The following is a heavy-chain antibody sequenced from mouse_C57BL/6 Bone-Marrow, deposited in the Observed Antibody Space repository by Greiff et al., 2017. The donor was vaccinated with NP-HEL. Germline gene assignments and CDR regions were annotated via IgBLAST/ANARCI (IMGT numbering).Heavy chain of an antibody. D-gene: IGHD2-14*01. Sequence: QVQLQQSGPELVKPGVSVKISCKASGYAFSSSWMNWVKQRPGKGLEWIGRIYPGDGDTNYNGKFKGKATLTADKSSSTAYMQLSSLTSEDSAVYFCAKDRSYYAMDYWGKGTSVTVSS. CDR2: IYPGDGDT. CDR1: GYAFSSSW. J-gene: IGHJ4*01. V-gene: IGHV1-82*01. CDR3: AKDRSYYAMDY.